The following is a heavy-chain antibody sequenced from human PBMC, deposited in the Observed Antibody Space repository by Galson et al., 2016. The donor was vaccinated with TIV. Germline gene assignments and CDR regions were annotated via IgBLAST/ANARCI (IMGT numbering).Heavy chain of an antibody. CDR2: IWYAGKNT. Sequence: SLRLSCAASGFHFSDYGMHWVRQAPGKGLGWVAIIWYAGKNTSYAESVKGRFTISRDDSKNTLFLQINSLRPEDTAVYYCAKGGGAYCGGDCSPLDSWGQGTLVTVSS. D-gene: IGHD2-21*01. CDR1: GFHFSDYG. V-gene: IGHV3-33*06. J-gene: IGHJ5*01. CDR3: AKGGGAYCGGDCSPLDS.